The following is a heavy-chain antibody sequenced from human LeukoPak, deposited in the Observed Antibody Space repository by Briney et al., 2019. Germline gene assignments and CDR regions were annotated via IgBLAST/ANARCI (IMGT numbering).Heavy chain of an antibody. CDR2: IYYSGST. D-gene: IGHD5-24*01. CDR3: ARSRGGYNYLRGHFDY. CDR1: GGSISSYY. Sequence: SETLSLTCAVSGGSISSYYCSWIRQPPGKGLEWIGYIYYSGSTNYNPSLKSRVTISVDTSKNQFSLKLSSVTAADTAVYYCARSRGGYNYLRGHFDYWGQGTLVTVSS. V-gene: IGHV4-59*01. J-gene: IGHJ4*02.